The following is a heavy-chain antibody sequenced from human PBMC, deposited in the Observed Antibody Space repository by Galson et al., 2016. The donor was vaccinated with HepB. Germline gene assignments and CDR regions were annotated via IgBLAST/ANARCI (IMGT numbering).Heavy chain of an antibody. CDR2: ISARGDTK. V-gene: IGHV3-23*01. CDR3: AKDRAEEWPLLIRFFDV. D-gene: IGHD3-3*01. CDR1: GFTFSNFA. J-gene: IGHJ2*01. Sequence: FLRLSCAASGFTFSNFAMTWVRHAPGKGLEWVSGISARGDTKYYADSVKGRFSISRDNSHNTMYLQMNSLRAEDRAVYYCAKDRAEEWPLLIRFFDVWGRGTLVTVSS.